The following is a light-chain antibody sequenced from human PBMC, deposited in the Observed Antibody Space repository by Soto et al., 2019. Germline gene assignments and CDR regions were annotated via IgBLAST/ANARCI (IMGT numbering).Light chain of an antibody. CDR1: SSNLGADYD. J-gene: IGLJ1*01. V-gene: IGLV1-40*01. Sequence: QAVLTQPPSVSGAPGQRVTISCTGSSSNLGADYDVHWYQQFPGTAPKVLIYANINRPSGVPDRFSASKSGTSASLAITGLQAEDEADYYCATWDDSLNGLYVFGPGTKVTVL. CDR3: ATWDDSLNGLYV. CDR2: ANI.